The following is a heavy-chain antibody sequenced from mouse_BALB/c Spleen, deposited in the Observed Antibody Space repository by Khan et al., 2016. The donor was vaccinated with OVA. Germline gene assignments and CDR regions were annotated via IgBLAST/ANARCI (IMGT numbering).Heavy chain of an antibody. CDR2: ISYNGNT. D-gene: IGHD1-1*01. Sequence: EVELVESGPGLVKPSQSLSLTCTVTGYSITSDYAWNWIRQFPGNKLEWMGYISYNGNTKYNPSLKSRISITRDTSKNQFFLQLNSVPPEDTATYYCARIYGGDFDYWGQGTTLTVSS. V-gene: IGHV3-2*02. CDR1: GYSITSDYA. CDR3: ARIYGGDFDY. J-gene: IGHJ2*01.